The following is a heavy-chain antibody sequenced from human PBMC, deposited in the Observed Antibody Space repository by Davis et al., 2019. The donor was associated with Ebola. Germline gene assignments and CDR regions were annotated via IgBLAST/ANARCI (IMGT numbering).Heavy chain of an antibody. D-gene: IGHD3-10*01. CDR1: GGSFSAYY. CDR3: ARDAVVSRGELDF. CDR2: IYHTGDT. J-gene: IGHJ4*02. V-gene: IGHV4-34*01. Sequence: SETLSLTCAVDGGSFSAYYWSWIRQPPGKGLEWIGEIYHTGDTNYNPSLKSRVTISVDTSKNQFSLRLNSVTAADTAVYYCARDAVVSRGELDFWGQGTLVTVSS.